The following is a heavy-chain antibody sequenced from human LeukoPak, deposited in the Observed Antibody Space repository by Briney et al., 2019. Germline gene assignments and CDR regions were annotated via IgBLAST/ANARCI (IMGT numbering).Heavy chain of an antibody. D-gene: IGHD3-3*01. CDR2: LYYSGST. J-gene: IGHJ4*02. CDR3: ARAPTTIFGVVSPLGYFDY. Sequence: SETLSLTCTVSGGSISNYYWSWIRQPPGKGLEWIGYLYYSGSTNYNPSLKSRVTISVDTSKNQFSLKLSSVTAADTAVYYCARAPTTIFGVVSPLGYFDYWGQGTLVTVSS. V-gene: IGHV4-59*01. CDR1: GGSISNYY.